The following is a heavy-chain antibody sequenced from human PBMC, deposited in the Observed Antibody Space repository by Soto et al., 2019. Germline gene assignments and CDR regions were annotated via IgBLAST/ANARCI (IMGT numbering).Heavy chain of an antibody. D-gene: IGHD4-17*01. V-gene: IGHV4-4*02. J-gene: IGHJ4*02. CDR1: GGSISSSNW. CDR2: IYYSGST. Sequence: SETLSLTCAVSGGSISSSNWWSWVRQPPGKGLEWIGYIYYSGSTTYNPSLKSRVTISVVTSKKQFTLKTRSVTAADTAVYYCARCHGDYFDYWGQGTMVTSPQ. CDR3: ARCHGDYFDY.